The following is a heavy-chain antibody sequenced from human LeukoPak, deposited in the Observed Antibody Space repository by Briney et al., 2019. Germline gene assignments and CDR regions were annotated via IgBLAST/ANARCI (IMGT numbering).Heavy chain of an antibody. CDR3: ARRVGNTFWFDP. D-gene: IGHD1-26*01. CDR1: GYSFISNA. V-gene: IGHV7-4-1*02. CDR2: INTSTGKP. Sequence: GASVKVSCKASGYSFISNAMNWVRQAPGQGLEWMGWINTSTGKPSYAQAFTGRVVFSLDTSLRTTYLEISSLKAEDTAVYYCARRVGNTFWFDPWGQGTLISVSS. J-gene: IGHJ5*02.